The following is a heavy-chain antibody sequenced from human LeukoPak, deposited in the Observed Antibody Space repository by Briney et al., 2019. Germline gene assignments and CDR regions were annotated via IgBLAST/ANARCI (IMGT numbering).Heavy chain of an antibody. Sequence: GRSLRLSCAASGFTFSSYWMHWVRQAPGKGLVWVSRINSDGSSTSYADSVKGRFTISRDNAKNTLYLQMNSLRAEDTAVYYCAREPYDFWSGLRGSNWFDPWGQGTLVTVSS. CDR3: AREPYDFWSGLRGSNWFDP. D-gene: IGHD3-3*01. CDR2: INSDGSST. V-gene: IGHV3-74*01. CDR1: GFTFSSYW. J-gene: IGHJ5*02.